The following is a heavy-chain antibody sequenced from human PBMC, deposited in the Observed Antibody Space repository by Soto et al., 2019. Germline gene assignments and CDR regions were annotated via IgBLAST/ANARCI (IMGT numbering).Heavy chain of an antibody. CDR1: GFTFSSYA. D-gene: IGHD3-3*01. V-gene: IGHV3-23*01. J-gene: IGHJ4*02. CDR3: AKDRAVYLYYDFWSGYGSDY. CDR2: ISGSGGST. Sequence: PGGSLRLSCAASGFTFSSYAMSWVLQAPGKGLEWVSAISGSGGSTYYVDSVKGRFTISRDNSKNTLYLQMNSLRAEDTAVYYCAKDRAVYLYYDFWSGYGSDYWGQGTLVTVSS.